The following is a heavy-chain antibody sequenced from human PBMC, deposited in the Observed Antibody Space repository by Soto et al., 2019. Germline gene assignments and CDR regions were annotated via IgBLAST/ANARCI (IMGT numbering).Heavy chain of an antibody. J-gene: IGHJ3*02. D-gene: IGHD3-22*01. V-gene: IGHV1-69*13. Sequence: SVKVSSKASGGTFSNYSISWVRQAPGHGLERMGGIIPIFGTADHAQKFQGRVTITADESTSTAYMQLSSLRSQDTAVYFCARDPRDLESSGYYHENALDICGHVRMVTVS. CDR1: GGTFSNYS. CDR2: IIPIFGTA. CDR3: ARDPRDLESSGYYHENALDI.